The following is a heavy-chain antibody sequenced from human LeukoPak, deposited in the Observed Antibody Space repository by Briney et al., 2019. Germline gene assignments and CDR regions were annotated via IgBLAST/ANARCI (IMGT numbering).Heavy chain of an antibody. Sequence: GGSLRLSCAASGFTFSSYAMNWVRQAPGKGLEWVSAISGSGGSTYYADSVKGRLTISRDNSKNTLYLQMNSLRAEDTAVYYCAKGGPYSGYDLEIYYYYYYMDVWGKGTTVTVSS. J-gene: IGHJ6*03. D-gene: IGHD5-12*01. V-gene: IGHV3-23*01. CDR1: GFTFSSYA. CDR2: ISGSGGST. CDR3: AKGGPYSGYDLEIYYYYYYMDV.